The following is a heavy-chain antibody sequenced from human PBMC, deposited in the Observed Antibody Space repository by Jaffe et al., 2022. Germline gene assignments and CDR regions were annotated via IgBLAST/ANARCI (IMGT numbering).Heavy chain of an antibody. V-gene: IGHV3-49*04. D-gene: IGHD3-10*01. CDR1: GFTFGDYA. CDR2: IRSKAYGGTT. J-gene: IGHJ6*03. Sequence: EVQLVESGGGLVQPGRSLRLSCTASGFTFGDYAMSWVRQAPGKGLEWVGFIRSKAYGGTTEYAASVKGRFTISRDDSKSIAYLQMNSLKTEDTAVYYCTRGARAWFGVNYYYMDVWGKGTTVTVSS. CDR3: TRGARAWFGVNYYYMDV.